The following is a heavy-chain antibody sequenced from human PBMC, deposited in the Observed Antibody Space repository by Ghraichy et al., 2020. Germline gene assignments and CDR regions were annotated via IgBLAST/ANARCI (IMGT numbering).Heavy chain of an antibody. D-gene: IGHD4-17*01. V-gene: IGHV3-30*04. CDR3: ASHATYGDPAPAGY. CDR1: GFTFSSYA. J-gene: IGHJ4*02. Sequence: GESLNISCAASGFTFSSYAMHWVRQAPGKGLEWVAVISYDGSNKYYADSVKGRFTISRDNSKNTLYLQMNSLRAEDTAVYYCASHATYGDPAPAGYWGQGTLVTVSS. CDR2: ISYDGSNK.